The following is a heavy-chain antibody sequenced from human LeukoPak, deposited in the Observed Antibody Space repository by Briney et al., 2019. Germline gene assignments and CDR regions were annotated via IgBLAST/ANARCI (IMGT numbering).Heavy chain of an antibody. CDR1: GFTFDDYA. Sequence: GGSLRLSCAASGFTFDDYAMHWVRQAPGKGLEWVSLISGDGGNTHYADSVKGRFTISRDNSKNSLYLQMNSLRTEDTALYYCALFGESTDYYFDYWGQGTLITFSS. D-gene: IGHD3-10*02. V-gene: IGHV3-43*02. CDR3: ALFGESTDYYFDY. J-gene: IGHJ4*02. CDR2: ISGDGGNT.